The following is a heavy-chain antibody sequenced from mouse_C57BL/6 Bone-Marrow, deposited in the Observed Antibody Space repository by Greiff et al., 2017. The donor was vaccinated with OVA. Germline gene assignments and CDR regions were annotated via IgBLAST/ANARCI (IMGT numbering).Heavy chain of an antibody. CDR3: SRVYYFDY. CDR1: GYTFTSYT. V-gene: IGHV1-4*01. Sequence: QVQLQQSGAELARPGASVKMSCKASGYTFTSYTIHWVNQRPGQGLEWIGYIDTTNDYTNDNQKFKGKATLTANKSSITSYMQRSSLTSEDSAVYYCSRVYYFDYWGQGTALTVSA. CDR2: IDTTNDYT. J-gene: IGHJ2*01.